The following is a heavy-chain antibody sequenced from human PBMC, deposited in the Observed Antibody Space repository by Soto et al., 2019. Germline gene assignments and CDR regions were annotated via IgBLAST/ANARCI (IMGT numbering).Heavy chain of an antibody. CDR3: ARGGYDILTGYYNYYGMDV. CDR2: MNPNSGNT. V-gene: IGHV1-8*01. CDR1: GYTFTSYD. J-gene: IGHJ6*02. Sequence: ASVKVSCKASGYTFTSYDINWVRQATGQGLEWMGWMNPNSGNTGYAQKFQGRVTMTRNTSISTAYMELSSLRSEDTAVYYCARGGYDILTGYYNYYGMDVWGQGTTVTVSS. D-gene: IGHD3-9*01.